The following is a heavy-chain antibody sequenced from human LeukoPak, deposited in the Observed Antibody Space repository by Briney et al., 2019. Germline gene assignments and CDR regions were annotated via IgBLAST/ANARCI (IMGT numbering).Heavy chain of an antibody. J-gene: IGHJ4*02. CDR3: ARDPSVLYSSSWPSCDY. V-gene: IGHV1-46*01. D-gene: IGHD6-13*01. Sequence: EWMGIINPSGGSTSYAQKFQGRVTMTRDTSTNTVYMELSSLRSEDTAVYFCARDPSVLYSSSWPSCDYWGQGTLVTVSS. CDR2: INPSGGST.